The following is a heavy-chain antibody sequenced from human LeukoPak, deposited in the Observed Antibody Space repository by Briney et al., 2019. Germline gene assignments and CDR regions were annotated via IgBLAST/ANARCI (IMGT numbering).Heavy chain of an antibody. J-gene: IGHJ4*02. CDR3: ARVSGGTYYGDFDY. V-gene: IGHV3-20*01. CDR1: GFTFDDYG. CDR2: INWNGAST. Sequence: GGSLRLSCAASGFTFDDYGMSWVRQAPGKGLEWVSGINWNGASTGYGDSVKGRFTISRDDAKNSLYLQMNSLRADDTALYLCARVSGGTYYGDFDYWGQGTLVTVSS. D-gene: IGHD1-26*01.